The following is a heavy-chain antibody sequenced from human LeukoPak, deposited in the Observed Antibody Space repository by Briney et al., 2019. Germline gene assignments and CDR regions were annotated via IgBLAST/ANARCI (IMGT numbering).Heavy chain of an antibody. Sequence: GASVKVSCKASGYTFTGYYMDWVRQAPGQGLEWMGWINPNSGGTNYAQKFQGRVTMTRDTSISTAYMELSRLRSDDTAVYYCARGDTYYYGSGSSRGVDYWGQGTLVTVSS. CDR3: ARGDTYYYGSGSSRGVDY. D-gene: IGHD3-10*01. CDR2: INPNSGGT. V-gene: IGHV1-2*02. CDR1: GYTFTGYY. J-gene: IGHJ4*02.